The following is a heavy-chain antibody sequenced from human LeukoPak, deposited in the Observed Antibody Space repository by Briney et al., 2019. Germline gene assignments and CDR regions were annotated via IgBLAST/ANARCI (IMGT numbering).Heavy chain of an antibody. J-gene: IGHJ5*02. D-gene: IGHD6-19*01. Sequence: SETLSLTCTVSGGSISSYYWSWIRQPAGKGLEWIGRIYTSGSTNYNPSLKSRVPMSVDTSKNQFSLKLSSVTAADTAVYYCARDRYSSGWYRFGWFDPWGQGTLVTVSS. CDR3: ARDRYSSGWYRFGWFDP. V-gene: IGHV4-4*07. CDR2: IYTSGST. CDR1: GGSISSYY.